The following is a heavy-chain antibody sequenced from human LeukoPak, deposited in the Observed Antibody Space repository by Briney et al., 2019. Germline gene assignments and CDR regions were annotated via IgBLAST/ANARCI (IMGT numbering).Heavy chain of an antibody. J-gene: IGHJ4*02. V-gene: IGHV3-21*01. Sequence: GGSLRLSCAASGXTFTSYAMNWVRQAPGKGLEWVSSISSTSSYIYYADSVKGRFTISRDNAKNSLYLQMNSLRAEDTAVYYCATGDGYKFDYWGQGTLVTVSS. CDR3: ATGDGYKFDY. CDR2: ISSTSSYI. D-gene: IGHD5-24*01. CDR1: GXTFTSYA.